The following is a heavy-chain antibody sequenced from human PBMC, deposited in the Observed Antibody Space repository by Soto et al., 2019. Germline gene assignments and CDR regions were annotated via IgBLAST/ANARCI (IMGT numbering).Heavy chain of an antibody. V-gene: IGHV1-69*13. D-gene: IGHD2-2*01. Sequence: SVKVSCKASGGTFSSYAISWVRQAPGQGLEWMGGIIPIFGTANYAQKFQGRVTITADESTSTAYMELSSLRSEDTAVYYCARSRRCSTTSCYSGHHYYYYGMDVWGQGTPVTVSS. CDR2: IIPIFGTA. CDR3: ARSRRCSTTSCYSGHHYYYYGMDV. J-gene: IGHJ6*02. CDR1: GGTFSSYA.